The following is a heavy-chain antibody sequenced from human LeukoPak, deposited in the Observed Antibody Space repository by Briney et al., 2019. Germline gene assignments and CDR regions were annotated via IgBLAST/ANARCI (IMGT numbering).Heavy chain of an antibody. CDR1: GFTFSSYW. J-gene: IGHJ4*02. D-gene: IGHD6-19*01. Sequence: GGSLRLSCVVSGFTFSSYWMHWVRQAPGKGLVWVSRINSDGSSTSYADSVKGRFTISRDNAKNTLYLQMNSLRAEDTAVYYCARERIAVAGTLAYWGQGTLVTVSS. V-gene: IGHV3-74*01. CDR3: ARERIAVAGTLAY. CDR2: INSDGSST.